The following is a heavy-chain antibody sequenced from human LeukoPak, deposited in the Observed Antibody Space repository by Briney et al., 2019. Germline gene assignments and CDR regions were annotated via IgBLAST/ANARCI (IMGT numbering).Heavy chain of an antibody. V-gene: IGHV1-69*04. CDR3: AREVDGYNDPDY. Sequence: SVKVSCKASGGTFSSYAISWVRQAPGQGLEWMGRIIPIFGIANYAQKFQGRVTITADKSTSTAYMELSSLRSEDTAVYYCAREVDGYNDPDYWGQGTLVTVSS. D-gene: IGHD5-24*01. CDR2: IIPIFGIA. J-gene: IGHJ4*02. CDR1: GGTFSSYA.